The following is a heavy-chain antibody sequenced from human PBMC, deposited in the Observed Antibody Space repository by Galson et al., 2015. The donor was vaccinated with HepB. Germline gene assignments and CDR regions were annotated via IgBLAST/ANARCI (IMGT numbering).Heavy chain of an antibody. Sequence: SLKLSCKASGFTFTSYGMHWVRQAPGQGLEWMGWISAYNGDTNYAQKLQGRVTMTTDTSTSTAYMELRSLRSEDTAVYYCARVGLWCGDSSDAFEIWGQGTMVTVSS. CDR3: ARVGLWCGDSSDAFEI. CDR2: ISAYNGDT. D-gene: IGHD3-10*01. V-gene: IGHV1-18*01. CDR1: GFTFTSYG. J-gene: IGHJ3*02.